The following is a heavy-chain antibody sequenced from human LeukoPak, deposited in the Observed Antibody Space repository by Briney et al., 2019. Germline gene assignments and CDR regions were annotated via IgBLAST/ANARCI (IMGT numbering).Heavy chain of an antibody. J-gene: IGHJ4*02. CDR1: EFSFGNYA. Sequence: GGSLRLSCAASEFSFGNYAMSWVRQAPGKGLQWVSAITSSGSGTYYADSVKGRFTISRDNSKNTLYLQMNSIRAEDTAVYYCAKKMGTGNFYFDYWGQGTLVTVSS. V-gene: IGHV3-23*01. D-gene: IGHD3-10*01. CDR3: AKKMGTGNFYFDY. CDR2: ITSSGSGT.